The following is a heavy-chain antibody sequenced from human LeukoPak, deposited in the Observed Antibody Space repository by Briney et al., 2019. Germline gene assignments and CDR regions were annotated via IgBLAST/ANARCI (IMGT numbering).Heavy chain of an antibody. Sequence: KPSETLSLTCTVSGGSISSSNYYWGWIRQPPGKGLEWIGSIYYSGSTYYNPSLKSRVTISVDTSKNQFSLKLSSVTAADTAVYYCARSGIGGSYGWYYFDYWGQGTLVTVSS. CDR3: ARSGIGGSYGWYYFDY. CDR1: GGSISSSNYY. D-gene: IGHD1-26*01. J-gene: IGHJ4*02. CDR2: IYYSGST. V-gene: IGHV4-39*01.